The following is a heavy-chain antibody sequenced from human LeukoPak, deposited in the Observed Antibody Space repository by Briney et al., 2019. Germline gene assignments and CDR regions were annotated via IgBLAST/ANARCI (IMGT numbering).Heavy chain of an antibody. CDR3: ARGRLYCGGDCRTNWFDP. J-gene: IGHJ5*02. CDR1: GYTFTSYD. V-gene: IGHV1-8*01. D-gene: IGHD2-21*02. CDR2: MNPNSGNT. Sequence: GASVKVSCKASGYTFTSYDINWVRQATGQGLEWMGWMNPNSGNTGYAQKFQGRVTMTRNTSISTAYMELSSLRSEDTAVYYCARGRLYCGGDCRTNWFDPWGQGTLVTVSS.